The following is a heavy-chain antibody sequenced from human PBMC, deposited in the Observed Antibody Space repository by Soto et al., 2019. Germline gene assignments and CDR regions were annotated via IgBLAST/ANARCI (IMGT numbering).Heavy chain of an antibody. D-gene: IGHD5-12*01. CDR3: ARAPPMATIIYSDY. CDR1: GGTFSSYA. Sequence: QVQLVQSGAEVKKPGSSVKVSCKASGGTFSSYAISWVRQAPGQGLEWMGGIIPIFGTANYAQKFQGRVTITADESTSTAYMELSSLRSEDTAVYYCARAPPMATIIYSDYWGQGTLVTVSS. J-gene: IGHJ4*02. V-gene: IGHV1-69*01. CDR2: IIPIFGTA.